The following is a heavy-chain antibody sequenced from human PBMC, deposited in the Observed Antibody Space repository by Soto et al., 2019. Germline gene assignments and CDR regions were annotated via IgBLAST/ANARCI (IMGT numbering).Heavy chain of an antibody. CDR2: IGVGGGDR. Sequence: EVQLLESGGGLVQPGGSLRLSCAASGFTFSSYAMSWVRQAPGKGLEWVSIIGVGGGDRYYPESVKGRFTISRDNSRDTLYLEMNSLRDEDTAVYYCARGRFGELFGGQGTLVTVSS. CDR3: ARGRFGELF. V-gene: IGHV3-23*01. CDR1: GFTFSSYA. J-gene: IGHJ4*02. D-gene: IGHD3-10*01.